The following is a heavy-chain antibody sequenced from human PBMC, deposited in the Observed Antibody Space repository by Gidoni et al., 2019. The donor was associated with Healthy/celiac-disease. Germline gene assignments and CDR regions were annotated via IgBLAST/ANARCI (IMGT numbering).Heavy chain of an antibody. V-gene: IGHV3-23*01. CDR2: ISGSGGST. Sequence: EVQLLESGGGLVQPGGSLRLSCAASGFPFSSYAMSWVRQAPGKGLVWGSAISGSGGSTYYADSVKGRFTISRDNSKNTLYLQMNSLRAEDTAVYYCAKEAYGSGSYLYYYYGMDVWGQGTTVTVSS. J-gene: IGHJ6*02. CDR3: AKEAYGSGSYLYYYYGMDV. CDR1: GFPFSSYA. D-gene: IGHD3-10*01.